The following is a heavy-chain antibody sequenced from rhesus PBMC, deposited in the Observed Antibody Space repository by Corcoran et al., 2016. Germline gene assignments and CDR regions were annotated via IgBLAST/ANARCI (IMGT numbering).Heavy chain of an antibody. D-gene: IGHD2-2*01. V-gene: IGHV4S14*01. J-gene: IGHJ4*01. Sequence: VQLQESGPGLVKPSETRSLTCAVSGYPISSGYYWKWIRQPHGKGLGWIGSIYGSGGTNYLNPSLKSRVPLSVDTSKNQFSLKLSSVTAADPAVYYCARVDAAIRGFDYWGQGVLVTVSS. CDR1: GYPISSGYY. CDR2: IYGSGGTN. CDR3: ARVDAAIRGFDY.